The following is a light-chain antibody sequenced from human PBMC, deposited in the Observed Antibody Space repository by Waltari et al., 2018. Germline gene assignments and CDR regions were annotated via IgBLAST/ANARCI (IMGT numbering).Light chain of an antibody. CDR2: DVS. CDR3: STYSPSGTPYV. CDR1: RGDIGRHNF. V-gene: IGLV2-14*03. J-gene: IGLJ1*01. Sequence: QSALTQPASVSGSPGQSITIPCTGTRGDIGRHNFVSWYQQHPGKAHRLMIFDVSNRPSGVSDRFSGSKSGNAASLTISGLQAEDEADYYCSTYSPSGTPYVFGTGTEVTVL.